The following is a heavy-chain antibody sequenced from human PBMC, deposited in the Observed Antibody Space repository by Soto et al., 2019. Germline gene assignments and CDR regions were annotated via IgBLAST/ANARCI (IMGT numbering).Heavy chain of an antibody. CDR1: GFTFSSYA. D-gene: IGHD5-12*01. CDR3: AKDFQALVVATITHY. CDR2: ISGSGGST. Sequence: EVQLLESGGGLVQHGGSLRLSCAASGFTFSSYAMSWVRQAPGKGLEWVSAISGSGGSTYYADSVKGRFTISRDNSKNTLYLQMNSLRAEDTAVYYCAKDFQALVVATITHYWGQGTLVTVSS. V-gene: IGHV3-23*01. J-gene: IGHJ4*02.